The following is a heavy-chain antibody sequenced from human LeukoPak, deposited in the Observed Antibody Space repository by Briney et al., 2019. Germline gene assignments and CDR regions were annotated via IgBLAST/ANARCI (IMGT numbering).Heavy chain of an antibody. CDR3: ARPVARIAVAGMSPVDV. CDR2: IIPIFGTA. CDR1: GGTFSSYA. V-gene: IGHV1-69*06. D-gene: IGHD6-19*01. J-gene: IGHJ6*04. Sequence: GASVKVPCKASGGTFSSYAISWVRQAPGQGLEWMGGIIPIFGTANYAQKFQGRVTITADKSTSTAYMELSSLRSEDTAVYYCARPVARIAVAGMSPVDVWGKGTTVTISS.